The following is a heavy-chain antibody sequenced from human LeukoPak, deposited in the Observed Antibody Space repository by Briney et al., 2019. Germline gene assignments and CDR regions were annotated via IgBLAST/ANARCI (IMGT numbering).Heavy chain of an antibody. J-gene: IGHJ4*02. CDR3: AKLYSYGLGFDY. CDR2: INPSCCST. Sequence: EASVKVSCKASGYTFTSYYMHCVRHAPGQGCEWMGIINPSCCSTRYAQKLEGRVTMPRHTPTSTVYVDLSSLRSEYRAVYLCAKLYSYGLGFDYWGQGTLVTVSA. V-gene: IGHV1-46*03. CDR1: GYTFTSYY. D-gene: IGHD5-18*01.